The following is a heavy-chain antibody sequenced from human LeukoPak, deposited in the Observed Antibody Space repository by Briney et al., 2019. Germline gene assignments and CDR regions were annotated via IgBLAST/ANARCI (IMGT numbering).Heavy chain of an antibody. CDR2: IYSKSA. CDR1: GGPLSTFS. Sequence: SETLSLTCTVSGGPLSTFSWTWIRQPPGKGLEWIGSIYSKSATYNPSLKSRVAISMEPSKNQFSLRLNSVTAADSAVYYCARDTTVASGMQFWGQGILVTVSS. J-gene: IGHJ4*02. V-gene: IGHV4-59*01. CDR3: ARDTTVASGMQF. D-gene: IGHD6-19*01.